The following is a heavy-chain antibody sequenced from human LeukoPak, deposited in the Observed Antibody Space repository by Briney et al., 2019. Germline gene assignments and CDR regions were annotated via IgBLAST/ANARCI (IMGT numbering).Heavy chain of an antibody. CDR1: GVSISGNY. CDR2: IYVTGST. V-gene: IGHV4-4*07. Sequence: KTSETLSLTCTVSGVSISGNYWSWIRQPAGKALEWIGRIYVTGSTTYNPSLESRVTMSLDTSKNLFSLKLRSVTAADTAVYYCARDSGTTGEVKFDPWGQGTLVTVSS. D-gene: IGHD1-7*01. J-gene: IGHJ5*02. CDR3: ARDSGTTGEVKFDP.